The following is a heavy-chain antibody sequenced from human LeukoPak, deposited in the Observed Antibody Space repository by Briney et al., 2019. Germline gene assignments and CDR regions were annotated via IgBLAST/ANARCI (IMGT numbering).Heavy chain of an antibody. Sequence: SETLSLTCTVSGGSMSTSYWNWIRQPAGKGLEWIGRIYATGSTNYNTSLKSRVTMSVDTSKNQLSLKLKSVTAADTAVYYCASVEMAHNTEGAFHIWGQGTMVTVSS. V-gene: IGHV4-4*07. CDR1: GGSMSTSY. CDR3: ASVEMAHNTEGAFHI. CDR2: IYATGST. D-gene: IGHD5-24*01. J-gene: IGHJ3*02.